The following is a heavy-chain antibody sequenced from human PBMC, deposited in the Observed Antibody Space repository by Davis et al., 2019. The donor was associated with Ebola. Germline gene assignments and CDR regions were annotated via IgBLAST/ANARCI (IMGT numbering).Heavy chain of an antibody. CDR2: IKQDGSNK. CDR3: ARAKYCSGGSCYSRGYFDY. J-gene: IGHJ4*02. D-gene: IGHD2-15*01. V-gene: IGHV3-7*01. Sequence: PGGSLRLSCAASGFTFSSYWMSWVRQAPGKGLEWVANIKQDGSNKYYADSVKGRFTISRDNSKNTLYLQMNSLRAEDTAVYYCARAKYCSGGSCYSRGYFDYWGQGTLVTVSS. CDR1: GFTFSSYW.